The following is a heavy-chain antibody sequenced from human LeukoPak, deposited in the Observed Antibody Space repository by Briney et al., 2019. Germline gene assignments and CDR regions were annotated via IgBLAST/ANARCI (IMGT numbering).Heavy chain of an antibody. CDR3: AKDLLAVGALDAFDI. Sequence: GVSLRLSCAAFGFTFSSDAMTWVRQAPGTALEWASGITWNSGTIGYADSVKGRFTISRDNAKNSLYLQMNSLRAEDTALYYCAKDLLAVGALDAFDIWGQGTMVTVSS. CDR1: GFTFSSDA. CDR2: ITWNSGTI. V-gene: IGHV3-9*01. D-gene: IGHD1-26*01. J-gene: IGHJ3*02.